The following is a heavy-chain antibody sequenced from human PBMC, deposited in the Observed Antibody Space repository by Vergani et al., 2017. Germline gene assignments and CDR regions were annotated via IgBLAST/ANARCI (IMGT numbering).Heavy chain of an antibody. CDR1: GGSISTFY. CDR3: ARHDRKTYTATMRWYDY. CDR2: VFHSGST. D-gene: IGHD3-16*01. Sequence: QVQLQESGPGLVKPSETLYLSCIISGGSISTFYWGWIRQPPGKGLEWIGYVFHSGSTNYSPSLKSRVTISLDTSKSQFSLKLSSVTAADTALYFCARHDRKTYTATMRWYDYWGQGILVTVSS. V-gene: IGHV4-59*08. J-gene: IGHJ4*02.